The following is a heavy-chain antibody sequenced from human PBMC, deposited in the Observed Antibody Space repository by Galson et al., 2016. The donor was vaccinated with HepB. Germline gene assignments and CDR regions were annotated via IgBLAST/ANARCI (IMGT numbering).Heavy chain of an antibody. CDR3: AGTADYYDSRDYLPAIY. CDR1: RGTFSSHA. D-gene: IGHD3-22*01. J-gene: IGHJ4*02. Sequence: SVKVSCKASRGTFSSHAISWVRQAPGQGLEWMGGLIPIFGTPKYAQKFQGRVTITADESTSTAYMELSSLRSEETAVYYCAGTADYYDSRDYLPAIYWGPGTLVTVSS. V-gene: IGHV1-69*13. CDR2: LIPIFGTP.